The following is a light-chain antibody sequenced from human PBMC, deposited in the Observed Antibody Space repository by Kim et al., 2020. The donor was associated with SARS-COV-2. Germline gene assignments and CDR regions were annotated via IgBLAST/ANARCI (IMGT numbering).Light chain of an antibody. Sequence: SGALGQTATIAYEGNNIGTKNVHWFQQKPGQAPVLVISRDSNRPSGIPERFSGSNSGNTATLTISRAQPGDETDSYCQVWDSSTGAFGGGTKLTVL. CDR2: RDS. CDR1: NIGTKN. J-gene: IGLJ3*02. CDR3: QVWDSSTGA. V-gene: IGLV3-9*01.